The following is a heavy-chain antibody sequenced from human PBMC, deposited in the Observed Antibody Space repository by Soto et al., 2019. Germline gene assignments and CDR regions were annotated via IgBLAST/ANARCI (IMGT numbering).Heavy chain of an antibody. CDR3: ARDPAGYYFDY. CDR1: GFTFSSYA. J-gene: IGHJ4*02. Sequence: EVQLLESGGGLVQPGGSLRLSCAASGFTFSSYAMSWVRQAPGKGLEWVSAIGASGAGTYYAEYVKGRFTISRDNSKNTLYLQMNSLRAEDTAVYYCARDPAGYYFDYWGQGTLVTVSS. V-gene: IGHV3-23*01. CDR2: IGASGAGT.